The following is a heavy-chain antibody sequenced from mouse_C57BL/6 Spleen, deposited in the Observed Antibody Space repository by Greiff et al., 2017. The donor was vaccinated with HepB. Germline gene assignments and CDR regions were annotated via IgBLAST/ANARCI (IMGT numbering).Heavy chain of an antibody. D-gene: IGHD1-1*01. CDR3: AKNRRYYGSSYGWYFDV. CDR2: IWGGGST. V-gene: IGHV2-9*01. J-gene: IGHJ1*03. Sequence: VQLQESGPGLVAPSQSLSITCTVSGFSLTSYGVDWVRQPPGKGLEWLGVIWGGGSTNYNSALMSRLSISKDNSKSQVFLKMNSLQTDDTAMYYCAKNRRYYGSSYGWYFDVWGTGTTVTVSS. CDR1: GFSLTSYG.